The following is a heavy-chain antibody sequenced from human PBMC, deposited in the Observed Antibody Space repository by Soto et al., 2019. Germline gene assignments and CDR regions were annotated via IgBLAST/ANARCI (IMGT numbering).Heavy chain of an antibody. J-gene: IGHJ4*02. Sequence: LRLSCAASGFTFSSYAMHWVRQAPGKGLEWVAVISYDGSNKYYADSVKGRFTISRDNSKNTLYLQMNSLRAEDTAVYYCARDAEYCTNGVCPFDYWGQGTRVTVSS. V-gene: IGHV3-30-3*01. D-gene: IGHD2-8*01. CDR1: GFTFSSYA. CDR2: ISYDGSNK. CDR3: ARDAEYCTNGVCPFDY.